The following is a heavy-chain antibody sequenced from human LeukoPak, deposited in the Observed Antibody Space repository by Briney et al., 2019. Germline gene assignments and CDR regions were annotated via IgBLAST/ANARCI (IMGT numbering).Heavy chain of an antibody. CDR3: ARDPGDYGYFDY. Sequence: GGSLRLSCAASGFTFSSYAMHWVRQAPGKGLERVAVISYDGSNKYYADSVKGRFTISRDNSKNTLYLQKNSLRGEDTAVYYCARDPGDYGYFDYWGQGTLVTVSS. CDR1: GFTFSSYA. J-gene: IGHJ4*02. CDR2: ISYDGSNK. D-gene: IGHD4-17*01. V-gene: IGHV3-30*04.